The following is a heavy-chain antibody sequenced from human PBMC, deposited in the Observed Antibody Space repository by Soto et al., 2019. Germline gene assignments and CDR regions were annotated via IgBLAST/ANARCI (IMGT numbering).Heavy chain of an antibody. CDR1: GYTFTSYG. J-gene: IGHJ6*02. D-gene: IGHD3-9*01. Sequence: QVQLVQSGAEVKKPGASVKVSCKASGYTFTSYGISWVRQAPGQGLEWMGWISAYNGNTNYAQKLQGRVTMTTDTSTSTAYMELRSLRSDDTAGYYCARDSPRLGDWLPTFIYYYGMDVWGQGTTVTVSS. CDR2: ISAYNGNT. V-gene: IGHV1-18*01. CDR3: ARDSPRLGDWLPTFIYYYGMDV.